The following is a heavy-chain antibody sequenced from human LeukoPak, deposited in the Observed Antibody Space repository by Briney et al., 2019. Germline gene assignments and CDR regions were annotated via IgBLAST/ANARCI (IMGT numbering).Heavy chain of an antibody. V-gene: IGHV3-21*01. CDR1: GFTFSNYN. D-gene: IGHD3-22*01. Sequence: GSLRLSCAVSGFTFSNYNMNWVRQAPGKGLEWVSFISSSSSYIYYADSVKGRFTISRDNAKNSLYLQMNSLRAEDTAVYYCARALPYDSSGYYSYWGQGTLVTVSS. CDR3: ARALPYDSSGYYSY. CDR2: ISSSSSYI. J-gene: IGHJ4*02.